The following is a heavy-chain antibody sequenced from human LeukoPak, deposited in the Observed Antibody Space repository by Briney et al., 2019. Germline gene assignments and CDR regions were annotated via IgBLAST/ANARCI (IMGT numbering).Heavy chain of an antibody. Sequence: PGGSLRLSCAASGFTFSSYSMNWVRQAPGKGLEWVSSITSSSSYIYYADSVKGRFTISRDNAKNSLYLQMNSLRAEDTAVYYCAREMLAEVAAQSWGKGTLVTVSS. D-gene: IGHD6-19*01. CDR3: AREMLAEVAAQS. J-gene: IGHJ5*02. CDR1: GFTFSSYS. V-gene: IGHV3-21*01. CDR2: ITSSSSYI.